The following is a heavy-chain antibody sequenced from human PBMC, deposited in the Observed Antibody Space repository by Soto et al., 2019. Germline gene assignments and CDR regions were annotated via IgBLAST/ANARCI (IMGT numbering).Heavy chain of an antibody. Sequence: QVQLQESGPGLVKPSQTLSLTCTVSGGPISSGDYYWSWIRQPPGKGLEWIGYIYYSGSTYYNPSLKSRVTISVDTSKNQFSLKLSSVTAADTAVYYCARDVAYCGGDCYSVIWGQGTMVTVSS. J-gene: IGHJ3*02. CDR1: GGPISSGDYY. CDR3: ARDVAYCGGDCYSVI. V-gene: IGHV4-30-4*01. D-gene: IGHD2-21*02. CDR2: IYYSGST.